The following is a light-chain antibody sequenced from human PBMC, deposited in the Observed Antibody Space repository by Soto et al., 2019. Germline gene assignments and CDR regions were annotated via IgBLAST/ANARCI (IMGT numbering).Light chain of an antibody. Sequence: DIQMAQSPSSLSASVGDRVTITCRASQGISNYLAWYQQKPGKVPKLLIYAASTLQSGVPSRFSGSGSGTTFTITISSLQPEDVATYYCQTYNSAPRTFGHGTKVQIK. J-gene: IGKJ1*01. V-gene: IGKV1-27*01. CDR2: AAS. CDR1: QGISNY. CDR3: QTYNSAPRT.